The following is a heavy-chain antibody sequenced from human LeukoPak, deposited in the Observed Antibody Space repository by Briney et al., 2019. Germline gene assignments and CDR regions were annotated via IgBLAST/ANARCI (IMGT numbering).Heavy chain of an antibody. Sequence: GGSLRLSCAASGFTFNNYAMSWVRQTPGKGLEWVSGLSGNGGSTYYADSVRGRFTISRDNSKNTLSLQMNSLRAEDTAVYYCAKGVAYFWSGSDPFDYWGQGTLVTVSS. CDR3: AKGVAYFWSGSDPFDY. V-gene: IGHV3-23*01. D-gene: IGHD3-3*01. J-gene: IGHJ4*02. CDR2: LSGNGGST. CDR1: GFTFNNYA.